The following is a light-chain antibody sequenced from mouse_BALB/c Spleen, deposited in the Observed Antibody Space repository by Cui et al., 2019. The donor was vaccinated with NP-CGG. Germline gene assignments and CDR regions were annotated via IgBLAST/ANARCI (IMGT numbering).Light chain of an antibody. CDR3: ALWYSNHWV. CDR2: GTN. J-gene: IGLJ1*01. CDR1: TGAVTTNNY. V-gene: IGLV1*01. Sequence: QAVVTRESPLTTSPGETVTLTCRSSTGAVTTNNYANWVQEKPDHLFTGLIGGTNNRAPGVPARFSGSLIGDKAALTITGAQTEDEAIYFCALWYSNHWVFGGGTKLTVL.